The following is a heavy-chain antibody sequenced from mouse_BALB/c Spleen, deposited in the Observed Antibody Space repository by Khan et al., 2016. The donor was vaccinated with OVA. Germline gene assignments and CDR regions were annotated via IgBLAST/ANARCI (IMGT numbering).Heavy chain of an antibody. CDR2: ISYSGDP. D-gene: IGHD1-1*01. Sequence: EVQLQESGPGLVKPSQSLSLTCTVTGYSITSDYAWNWIRPFPGNKLAWLGYISYSGDPAYHPSLKRRISITRDKSKNQCFLQLNSVTTEDTARNNWAAMNRDNYGSKLEECDLDCWGQGTTLTVSS. J-gene: IGHJ2*01. CDR1: GYSITSDYA. V-gene: IGHV3-2*02. CDR3: AAMNRDNYGSKLEECDLDC.